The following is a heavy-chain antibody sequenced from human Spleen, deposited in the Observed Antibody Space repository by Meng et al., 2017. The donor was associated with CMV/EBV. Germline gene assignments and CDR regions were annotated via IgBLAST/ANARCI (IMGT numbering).Heavy chain of an antibody. J-gene: IGHJ6*02. D-gene: IGHD2-15*01. Sequence: GESLKIPCADSGFTISNYWMSWVRQAPGKGLQWVANIKQDGSETYYVDSVKGRFTISRDNAKNSLYLQMNSLRAEDTALYYCARETAGIVHAMDVWGQGTTVTVSS. V-gene: IGHV3-7*01. CDR3: ARETAGIVHAMDV. CDR2: IKQDGSET. CDR1: GFTISNYW.